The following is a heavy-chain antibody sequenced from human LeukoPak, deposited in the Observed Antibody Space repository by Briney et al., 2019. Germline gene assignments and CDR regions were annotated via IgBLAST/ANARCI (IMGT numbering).Heavy chain of an antibody. Sequence: GGSLRLSRAASGFTFDDYAMHWVRQAPGKGLEWVSGISWSRGSIGYADSVKGRFTISRDNAKNSLYLQMNSLRAEDTALYYCAKAMTHYDILTGYYSSDAFDIWGQGIMVTVSS. CDR2: ISWSRGSI. CDR1: GFTFDDYA. J-gene: IGHJ3*02. CDR3: AKAMTHYDILTGYYSSDAFDI. D-gene: IGHD3-9*01. V-gene: IGHV3-9*01.